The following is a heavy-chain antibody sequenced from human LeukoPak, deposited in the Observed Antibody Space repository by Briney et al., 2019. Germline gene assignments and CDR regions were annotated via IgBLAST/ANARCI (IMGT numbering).Heavy chain of an antibody. D-gene: IGHD1-26*01. V-gene: IGHV1-18*01. Sequence: ASVKVSCKASGYTFTSYGISWVRQAPGQGLEWMGWISAYNGNTNYAQKLQGRVTMTTDTSTSTAYMGLRSLRSDDTAVYYCARRRGSYRIAAFDIWGQGTMVTVSS. CDR1: GYTFTSYG. J-gene: IGHJ3*02. CDR3: ARRRGSYRIAAFDI. CDR2: ISAYNGNT.